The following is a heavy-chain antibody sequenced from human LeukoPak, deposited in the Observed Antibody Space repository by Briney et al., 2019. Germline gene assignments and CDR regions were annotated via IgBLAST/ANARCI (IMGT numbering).Heavy chain of an antibody. V-gene: IGHV1-3*01. CDR1: GYTFAGYV. D-gene: IGHD6-19*01. CDR3: ARLAVSDSYDAFDI. J-gene: IGHJ3*02. CDR2: INAGNGNT. Sequence: ASVKVSCKASGYTFAGYVLNWIRQAPGQRLEWMGWINAGNGNTKYSQKFQDRVTITRDTSATTAYMELSSLRSEDTSIYYCARLAVSDSYDAFDIWGQGTLVTVPS.